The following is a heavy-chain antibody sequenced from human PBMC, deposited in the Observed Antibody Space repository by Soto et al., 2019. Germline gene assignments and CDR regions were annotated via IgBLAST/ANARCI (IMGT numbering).Heavy chain of an antibody. J-gene: IGHJ6*03. CDR2: VYYSGTT. D-gene: IGHD6-13*01. CDR1: GGSINSYY. Sequence: QVQLQESGPGLVKPSETLSLTCTVSGGSINSYYWSWIRQSPGKGLDWIGHVYYSGTTNYNPSLKSRVTISIDTSKNQFALKLNSVTAADTAVYYCPRTAGTTSRYYYYYMDVWGKGTTVTVSS. V-gene: IGHV4-59*01. CDR3: PRTAGTTSRYYYYYMDV.